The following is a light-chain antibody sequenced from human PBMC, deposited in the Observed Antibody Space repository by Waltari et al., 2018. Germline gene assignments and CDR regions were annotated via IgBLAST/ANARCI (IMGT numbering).Light chain of an antibody. CDR3: AAWDDSLSSGV. CDR2: SNN. Sequence: QSVVTQPPSASGTPGQRVTISCSGSSSNIGSNHVYCYQQFPGMAPKLLIYSNNQRPSGVPDRFSGSKSGTSASLVISGLRSEDEADYCCAAWDDSLSSGVFGGGTKLTVL. J-gene: IGLJ3*02. CDR1: SSNIGSNH. V-gene: IGLV1-47*01.